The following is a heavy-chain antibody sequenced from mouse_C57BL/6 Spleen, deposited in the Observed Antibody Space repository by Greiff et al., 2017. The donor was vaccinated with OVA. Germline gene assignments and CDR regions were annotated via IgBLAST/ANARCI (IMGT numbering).Heavy chain of an antibody. Sequence: QVQLQQPGAELVRPGSSVKLSCKASGYTFTSYWMDWVKQRPGQGLEWIGNIYPSDSETHYNQKFKDKATLTVDKSSSTAYMQLSSLTSGDSAVDYCARQIYYDYDEAFDDWGQGTTLTVSS. D-gene: IGHD2-4*01. CDR1: GYTFTSYW. J-gene: IGHJ2*01. CDR2: IYPSDSET. V-gene: IGHV1-61*01. CDR3: ARQIYYDYDEAFDD.